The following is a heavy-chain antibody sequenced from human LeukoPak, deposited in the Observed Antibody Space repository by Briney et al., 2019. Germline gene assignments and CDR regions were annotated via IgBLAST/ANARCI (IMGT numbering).Heavy chain of an antibody. D-gene: IGHD1-20*01. Sequence: ASVKVSCKASGYTFSSYYIKWVRQAPGQGLEWVGIINPSGGRTSYAQKFQGRLTMTRDMSTSTAYMQLRSLRSDDTAVYYCARDWGDNWSDGGGGFDYWGQGTLVTVSS. CDR3: ARDWGDNWSDGGGGFDY. CDR1: GYTFSSYY. V-gene: IGHV1-46*01. CDR2: INPSGGRT. J-gene: IGHJ4*02.